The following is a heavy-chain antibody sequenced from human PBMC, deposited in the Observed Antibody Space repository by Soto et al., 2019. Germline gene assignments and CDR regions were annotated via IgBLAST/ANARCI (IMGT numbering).Heavy chain of an antibody. Sequence: PGGSLRISCAASGFTFSDYYMSWIRQAPGKGLEWVSYISSSGSTIYYADSVKGRFTISRDNAKNSLYLQMNSLRAEDTAVYYCAREGSTIFGVSFYYYYYYGMDVWGQGTTVTVSS. D-gene: IGHD3-3*01. J-gene: IGHJ6*02. CDR1: GFTFSDYY. CDR3: AREGSTIFGVSFYYYYYYGMDV. CDR2: ISSSGSTI. V-gene: IGHV3-11*01.